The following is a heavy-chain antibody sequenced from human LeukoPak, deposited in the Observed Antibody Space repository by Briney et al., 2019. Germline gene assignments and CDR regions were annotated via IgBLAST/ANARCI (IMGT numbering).Heavy chain of an antibody. D-gene: IGHD6-6*01. Sequence: GGSLRLSCAASGFTVSSNYMSWVRQAPGKGLEWVSVIYSGGSTYYADSVKGRFTISRHNSKNTLYLQMNSLRAEDTAVYYCARDFSLAEDFYGMDVWGQGTTVTVSS. CDR1: GFTVSSNY. J-gene: IGHJ6*02. CDR2: IYSGGST. V-gene: IGHV3-53*04. CDR3: ARDFSLAEDFYGMDV.